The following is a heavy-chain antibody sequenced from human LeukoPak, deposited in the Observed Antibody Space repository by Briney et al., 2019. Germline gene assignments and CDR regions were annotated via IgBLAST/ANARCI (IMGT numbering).Heavy chain of an antibody. CDR1: GFTFSSYE. J-gene: IGHJ4*02. V-gene: IGHV3-48*03. Sequence: PGGSLRLSCAASGFTFSSYEMNWVRQAPGKGLEGVSYISSSGSTIYYADSVKGRFISSRDNTKNSLYLQMNSLRAEDTAIYYCARDLRIVSGGYLDYWGQGTLVTVSS. D-gene: IGHD1-26*01. CDR3: ARDLRIVSGGYLDY. CDR2: ISSSGSTI.